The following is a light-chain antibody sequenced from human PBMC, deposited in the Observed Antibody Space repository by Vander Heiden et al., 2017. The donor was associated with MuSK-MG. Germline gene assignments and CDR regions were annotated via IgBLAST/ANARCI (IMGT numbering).Light chain of an antibody. J-gene: IGKJ1*01. Sequence: IVLTQSPGTLSLSPGERATLSCRASQSVSSSYLAGDQQKPGQAPRLLIYGASSRATGIKDRFSGSGSGTDFTRTISRMEPEDFEGDDCQQYETFGQGTKVEIK. CDR3: QQYET. V-gene: IGKV3-20*01. CDR1: QSVSSSY. CDR2: GAS.